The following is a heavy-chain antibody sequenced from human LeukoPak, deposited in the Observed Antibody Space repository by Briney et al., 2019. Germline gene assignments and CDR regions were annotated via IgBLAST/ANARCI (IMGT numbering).Heavy chain of an antibody. CDR2: INPNSGST. Sequence: ASVKVSCKASGYTFTGYYMHWVRQAPGQGLEWMGWINPNSGSTNYAQKFQGRVTMTRDTSTSTAYMELSRLRSEDTAVYYCARGCPPRTNYDSCGSYSYYFARGGQGTLVTVS. D-gene: IGHD3-22*01. CDR1: GYTFTGYY. V-gene: IGHV1-2*02. CDR3: ARGCPPRTNYDSCGSYSYYFAR. J-gene: IGHJ4*02.